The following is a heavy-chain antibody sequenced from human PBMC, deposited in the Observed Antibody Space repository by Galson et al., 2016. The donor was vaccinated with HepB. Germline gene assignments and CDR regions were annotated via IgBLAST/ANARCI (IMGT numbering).Heavy chain of an antibody. CDR3: ARGLGCDYSNYEPGF. Sequence: SETLSLTCTLSGGSISNYYWMWIRQPPGKGLEWIGYISYSGNTRYNPSVKSRVTIPIDMSKNQFSLKLRSVTAADTAGYYCARGLGCDYSNYEPGFWGQGTLVTVSS. D-gene: IGHD4-11*01. CDR1: GGSISNYY. J-gene: IGHJ4*02. V-gene: IGHV4-59*01. CDR2: ISYSGNT.